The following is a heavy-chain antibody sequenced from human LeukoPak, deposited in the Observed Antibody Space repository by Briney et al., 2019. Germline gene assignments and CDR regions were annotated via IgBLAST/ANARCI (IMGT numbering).Heavy chain of an antibody. CDR1: GYTLTELS. CDR2: FDPEDGET. V-gene: IGHV1-24*01. Sequence: ASVKVSCKVSGYTLTELSMHWMRQAPGKGLEWMGGFDPEDGETIYAQKFQGRVTITADKSTSTAYMELSSLRSEDTAVYYCAREREQQPADYWGQGTLVTASS. CDR3: AREREQQPADY. J-gene: IGHJ4*02. D-gene: IGHD6-13*01.